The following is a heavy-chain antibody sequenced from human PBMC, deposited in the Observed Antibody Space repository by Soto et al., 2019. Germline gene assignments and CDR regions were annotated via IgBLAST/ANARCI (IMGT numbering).Heavy chain of an antibody. V-gene: IGHV3-7*01. CDR1: GFTFSTYW. J-gene: IGHJ4*02. CDR2: IKEDGSEK. CDR3: AKEGGLSGSYYISSSYYFDY. Sequence: PGGSLRLSCAASGFTFSTYWMSWVRQAPGKGLEWVANIKEDGSEKYYVDSVKGRFTISRDNAKNTLYLQMNSLRAEDTSVYYCAKEGGLSGSYYISSSYYFDYWGQGT. D-gene: IGHD1-26*01.